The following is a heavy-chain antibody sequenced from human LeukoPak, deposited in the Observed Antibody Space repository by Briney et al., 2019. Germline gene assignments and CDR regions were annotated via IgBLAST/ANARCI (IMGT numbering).Heavy chain of an antibody. CDR3: ARGLVLATDDAFDI. D-gene: IGHD5-12*01. Sequence: ETLSLTCSVSGASIRSYFWSWIRQSPGKGLEWIGYVYDNDISNFNPSLESRVTILVDRSKSQFSLKLRPVTAADTAVYYCARGLVLATDDAFDIWGPGTMVTVSS. V-gene: IGHV4-59*01. CDR1: GASIRSYF. J-gene: IGHJ3*02. CDR2: VYDNDIS.